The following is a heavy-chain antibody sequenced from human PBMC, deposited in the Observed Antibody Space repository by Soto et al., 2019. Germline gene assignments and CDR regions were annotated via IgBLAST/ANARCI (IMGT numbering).Heavy chain of an antibody. D-gene: IGHD3-22*01. V-gene: IGHV1-18*01. CDR1: GYTFTSYG. Sequence: ASVKVSCKASGYTFTSYGISWVRQAPGQGLEWMGWISAYNGNTNYAQKLQGRVTMTTDTSTSTAYMELRSLRSDDTAVYYCARNAMARPVYYYYDSSGYYQADAFDIWGQGTMVTVSS. CDR3: ARNAMARPVYYYYDSSGYYQADAFDI. J-gene: IGHJ3*02. CDR2: ISAYNGNT.